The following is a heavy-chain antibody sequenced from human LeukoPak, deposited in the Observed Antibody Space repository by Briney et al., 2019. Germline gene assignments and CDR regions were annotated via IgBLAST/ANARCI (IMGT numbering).Heavy chain of an antibody. CDR3: AQSIRFSSSYDY. J-gene: IGHJ4*02. D-gene: IGHD6-13*01. Sequence: ASVKVSCKASGYTFTGYYMHWVRQAPGQGLEWMGWINPNSGGTNYAQKFQGRVTMTRDASISTAYMELSRLRSDDTAVYYCAQSIRFSSSYDYWGQGTLVTVSS. CDR2: INPNSGGT. V-gene: IGHV1-2*02. CDR1: GYTFTGYY.